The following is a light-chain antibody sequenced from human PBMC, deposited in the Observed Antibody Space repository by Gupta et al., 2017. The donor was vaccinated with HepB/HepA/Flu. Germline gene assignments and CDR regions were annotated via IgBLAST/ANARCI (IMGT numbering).Light chain of an antibody. CDR1: SSDVGGYNY. J-gene: IGLJ2*01. CDR3: SSYTSSSTVV. V-gene: IGLV2-14*03. Sequence: QSALTQPAPVSGSPGQSITISCTRTSSDVGGYNYVSWYQQHPGKAPKLMIYAVSNRPSGVSNRFSGSKSGNTASLTISGLQAEDEADYYCSSYTSSSTVVFGGGTKLTVL. CDR2: AVS.